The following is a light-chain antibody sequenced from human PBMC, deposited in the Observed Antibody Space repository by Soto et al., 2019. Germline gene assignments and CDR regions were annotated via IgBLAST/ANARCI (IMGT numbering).Light chain of an antibody. V-gene: IGLV2-18*02. J-gene: IGLJ1*01. CDR2: EGS. CDR3: NSYTIAGTYV. CDR1: SSDVGSYNG. Sequence: QSALTQPPSVSGSPGQSVTLSCTGTSSDVGSYNGVSWYQQPPGTAPKLIIYEGSTRPSGVPDRFSGSKSGNSASLTISGLQAEDEADYYCNSYTIAGTYVFGTGTKLTVL.